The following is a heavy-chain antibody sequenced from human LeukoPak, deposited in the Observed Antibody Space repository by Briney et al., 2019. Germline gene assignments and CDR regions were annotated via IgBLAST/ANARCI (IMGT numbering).Heavy chain of an antibody. D-gene: IGHD4-17*01. Sequence: GGSLRLSCAASGFTFSDYYMSWIRQAPGKGLEWVSYISSSSSYTNYAGSVKGRFTISRDNAKNSLYLQMNSLRAEDTAVYYCASLARTVTTYWYFDLWGRGTLVTVSS. CDR2: ISSSSSYT. CDR1: GFTFSDYY. V-gene: IGHV3-11*06. J-gene: IGHJ2*01. CDR3: ASLARTVTTYWYFDL.